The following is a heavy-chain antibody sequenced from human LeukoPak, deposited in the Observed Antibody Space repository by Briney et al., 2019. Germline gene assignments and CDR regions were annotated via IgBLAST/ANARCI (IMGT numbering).Heavy chain of an antibody. Sequence: PSETLSLTCTVSGGSISSGDYYWSWIRQPPGKGLEWIGYMYNSGSPYYNPSLKSRVTISVDTTKNQFTLKLSSVTAADTAVYYCARSINYYGSGYRYSDNWGQGTLVTVSS. D-gene: IGHD3-10*01. CDR2: MYNSGSP. CDR1: GGSISSGDYY. J-gene: IGHJ4*02. V-gene: IGHV4-30-4*01. CDR3: ARSINYYGSGYRYSDN.